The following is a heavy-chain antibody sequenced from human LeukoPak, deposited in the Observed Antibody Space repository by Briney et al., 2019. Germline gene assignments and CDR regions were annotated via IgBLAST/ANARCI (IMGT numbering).Heavy chain of an antibody. Sequence: ASVKVSCKVSGYTLTELSMHWVRQAPGKGLEWMGGFDPEDGETIYAQKFQGRVTMTEDTSTDTAYMELSSLRSEDTAVCYCATGYMVRGVIIIPCFDYWGQGTLVNVSS. V-gene: IGHV1-24*01. CDR2: FDPEDGET. CDR3: ATGYMVRGVIIIPCFDY. J-gene: IGHJ4*02. CDR1: GYTLTELS. D-gene: IGHD3-10*01.